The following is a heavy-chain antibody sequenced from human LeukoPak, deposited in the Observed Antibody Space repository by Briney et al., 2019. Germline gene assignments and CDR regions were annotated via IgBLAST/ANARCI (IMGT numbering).Heavy chain of an antibody. CDR1: GFTFSSYW. CDR3: ARGPHRRTYDRDNWFDP. D-gene: IGHD3-3*01. J-gene: IGHJ5*02. CDR2: INSDGSST. V-gene: IGHV3-74*01. Sequence: GGSLRLSCAASGFTFSSYWMHWVRQAPGKGLVWVSRINSDGSSTSYADSVKGRFTISRDNAKNTLYLHMNSLRADDTAVYYCARGPHRRTYDRDNWFDPWGQGTLVTVSS.